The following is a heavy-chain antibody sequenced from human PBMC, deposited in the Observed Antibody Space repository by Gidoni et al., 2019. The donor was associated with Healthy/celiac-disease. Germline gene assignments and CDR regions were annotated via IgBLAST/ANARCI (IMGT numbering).Heavy chain of an antibody. J-gene: IGHJ4*02. CDR1: GYTFTSYD. Sequence: QVQLVQSGAEVKKPGASVKVSCKASGYTFTSYDINWVRQATVQGLEWMGWMNPNSGNTGYAQKFQGKVTMTRNTSISTAYMELSSLRSEDTAVYYCAILMGITGTEYYFDYWGQGTLVTVSS. CDR2: MNPNSGNT. V-gene: IGHV1-8*01. D-gene: IGHD1-7*01. CDR3: AILMGITGTEYYFDY.